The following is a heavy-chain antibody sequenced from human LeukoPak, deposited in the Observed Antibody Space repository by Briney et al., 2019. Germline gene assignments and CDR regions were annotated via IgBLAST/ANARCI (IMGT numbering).Heavy chain of an antibody. V-gene: IGHV1-46*01. Sequence: GASVKVSCKASGYTFTSHYMHWVRQAPGQGLEWMGIINPSGGSTSYAQKFQGRVTMTRDTSTSTVYMELSSLRSEDTAVYYCARDRFPGTSIVDAFDIWGQGTMVTVSS. D-gene: IGHD1-7*01. CDR3: ARDRFPGTSIVDAFDI. CDR2: INPSGGST. CDR1: GYTFTSHY. J-gene: IGHJ3*02.